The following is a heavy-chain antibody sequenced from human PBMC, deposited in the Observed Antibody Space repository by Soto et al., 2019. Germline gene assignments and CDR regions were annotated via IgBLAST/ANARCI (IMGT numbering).Heavy chain of an antibody. CDR3: ATVEGYCSSTSCYNWFDP. CDR1: GYTLTELS. CDR2: FDPEDGET. J-gene: IGHJ5*02. Sequence: VASVKVSCKVSGYTLTELSMHWVRQAPGKGLEWMGGFDPEDGETIYAQKFQGRVTMTEDTSTDTAYMELSSLRSEDTAVYYCATVEGYCSSTSCYNWFDPWGQGTLVTVSS. V-gene: IGHV1-24*01. D-gene: IGHD2-2*01.